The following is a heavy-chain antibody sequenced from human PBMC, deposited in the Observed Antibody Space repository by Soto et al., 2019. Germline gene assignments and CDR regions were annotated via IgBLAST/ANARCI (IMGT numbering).Heavy chain of an antibody. Sequence: SETXSLTCSISNGSIGGFYFNWIRHSPEKGLELIGQIYFSCSTIYSPSFQSRVTLSVDSSKSQVALRLTSVTAADTAVYFCARASGMSIYTWFDPWGQGILVTLS. CDR3: ARASGMSIYTWFDP. V-gene: IGHV4-59*01. J-gene: IGHJ5*02. CDR2: IYFSCST. D-gene: IGHD3-10*01. CDR1: NGSIGGFY.